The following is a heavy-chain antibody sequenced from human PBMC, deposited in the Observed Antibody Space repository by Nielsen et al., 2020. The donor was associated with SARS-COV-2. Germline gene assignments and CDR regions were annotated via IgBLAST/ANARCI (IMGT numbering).Heavy chain of an antibody. V-gene: IGHV3-74*01. CDR1: GFTFSSHW. CDR3: IRAGTYNYGLAY. Sequence: GESLKISCAASGFTFSSHWMSWVRQAPGKGLEWISRINREGYTRDYADSVKGRFTISRDNAANTLSLQMRSLRAEDTAVYFCIRAGTYNYGLAYWGQGVLVKVSS. D-gene: IGHD5-18*01. J-gene: IGHJ4*02. CDR2: INREGYTR.